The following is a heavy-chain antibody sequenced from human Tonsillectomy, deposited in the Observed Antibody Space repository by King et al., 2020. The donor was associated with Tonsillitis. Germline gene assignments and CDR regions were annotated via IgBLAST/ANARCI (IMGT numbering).Heavy chain of an antibody. CDR3: ARERYSGSYREAFDI. CDR1: GGSISSYY. Sequence: QLQESGPGLVKPSETLSLTCPVSGGSISSYYWSWIRQPAGEGLEWIGRIYNSGSTNYNPSPKMRVTMSVDTSKNQFSLKLSSVTAADTAVYYCARERYSGSYREAFDIWGQGTMVTVSS. V-gene: IGHV4-4*07. CDR2: IYNSGST. D-gene: IGHD1-26*01. J-gene: IGHJ3*02.